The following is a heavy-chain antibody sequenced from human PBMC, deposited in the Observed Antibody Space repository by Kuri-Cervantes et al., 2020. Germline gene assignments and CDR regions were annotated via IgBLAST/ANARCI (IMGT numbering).Heavy chain of an antibody. J-gene: IGHJ6*02. CDR1: GYTFTSYG. CDR3: ARGGAILLWFGELHEGDMDV. D-gene: IGHD3-10*01. CDR2: INPNSGGT. Sequence: ASVKVSCKASGYTFTSYGISWVRQAPGKGLEWMGVINPNSGGTNYAQKFQGRVTMTRDTSISTAYMELRRLSSYDTAVYYCARGGAILLWFGELHEGDMDVWGQGTTVTVSS. V-gene: IGHV1-2*02.